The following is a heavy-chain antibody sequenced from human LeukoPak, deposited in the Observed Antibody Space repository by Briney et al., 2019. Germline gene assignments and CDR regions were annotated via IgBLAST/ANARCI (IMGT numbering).Heavy chain of an antibody. Sequence: SQTLSLTCTVSGGSIISYYWGWIRQPAGKGLEWIGRIYSSGNTNYNPSLKSRVTMSVDTSKNQFSLKVTSVTAADTAVYYCARGHFVSGTTRYDAFDIWGLGTMVTVSS. CDR2: IYSSGNT. J-gene: IGHJ3*02. V-gene: IGHV4-4*07. D-gene: IGHD1-7*01. CDR3: ARGHFVSGTTRYDAFDI. CDR1: GGSIISYY.